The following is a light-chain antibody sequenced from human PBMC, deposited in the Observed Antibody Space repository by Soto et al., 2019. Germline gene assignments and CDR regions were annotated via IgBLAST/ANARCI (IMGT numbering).Light chain of an antibody. J-gene: IGKJ5*01. V-gene: IGKV3D-20*01. CDR3: QQYGSSPRIT. CDR2: DAS. Sequence: EIVLTQSPATLSLSPGERATLSCGASQSVSSSYLAWYQQKPGLAPRLLIYDASSRATGIPDRFSGCGSGTDFTLTISRLEPEDFAVYYCQQYGSSPRITFGQGTRLEIK. CDR1: QSVSSSY.